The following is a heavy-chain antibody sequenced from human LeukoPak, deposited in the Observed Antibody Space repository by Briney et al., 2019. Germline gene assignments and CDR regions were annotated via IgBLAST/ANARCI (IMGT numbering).Heavy chain of an antibody. V-gene: IGHV1-2*02. CDR3: ARGILIDYYDSSGYLAYFDY. CDR2: INPNSGGT. J-gene: IGHJ4*02. D-gene: IGHD3-22*01. Sequence: ASVKVSCKASGYTFTGYYMHWVRQAPGQGLEWMGWINPNSGGTNYAQKFRGRVTMTRDTSISTAYMELSRLRSDDTAVYYCARGILIDYYDSSGYLAYFDYWGQGTLVTVSS. CDR1: GYTFTGYY.